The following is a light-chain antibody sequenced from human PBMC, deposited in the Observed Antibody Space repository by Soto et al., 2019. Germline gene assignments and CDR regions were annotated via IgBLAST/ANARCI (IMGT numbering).Light chain of an antibody. CDR2: EIT. CDR1: RSDFGNYKS. CDR3: SSYAGSNNFV. Sequence: QSVLTQPPSASGSPGHSVTISCAGTRSDFGNYKSVSWYQQPPGKAPKLIIYEITKRPSGVPHRFSGSRSGNTASLTVSGHQAEDEAHYYCSSYAGSNNFVFGTGTKLTVL. V-gene: IGLV2-8*01. J-gene: IGLJ1*01.